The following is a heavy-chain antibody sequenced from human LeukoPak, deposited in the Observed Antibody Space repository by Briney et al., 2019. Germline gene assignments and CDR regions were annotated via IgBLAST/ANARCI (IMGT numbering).Heavy chain of an antibody. CDR3: ARTYRGDNSGRLSDGFHI. J-gene: IGHJ3*02. Sequence: GASVKVSCKGSGGNINNYAVNWVRQAPGQGLEWMGRIIPFLNISDSARKFQGRVTVSADTSTSSTFLELRSLGSEGTAIYFCARTYRGDNSGRLSDGFHIWGQGTTVIVSA. D-gene: IGHD3-10*01. V-gene: IGHV1-69*04. CDR2: IIPFLNIS. CDR1: GGNINNYA.